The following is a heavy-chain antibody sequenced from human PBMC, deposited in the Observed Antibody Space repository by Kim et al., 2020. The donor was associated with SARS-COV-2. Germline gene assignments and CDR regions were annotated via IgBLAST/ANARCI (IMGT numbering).Heavy chain of an antibody. CDR2: IIPIFGTA. Sequence: SVKVSCKASGGTFSSYAISWVRQAPGQGLEWMGGIIPIFGTANYAQKFQGRVTITADESTSTAYMELSSLRSEDTAVYYCARTRNGFWSGIREYYFDYWGQGTLVTVSS. D-gene: IGHD3-3*01. J-gene: IGHJ4*02. V-gene: IGHV1-69*13. CDR3: ARTRNGFWSGIREYYFDY. CDR1: GGTFSSYA.